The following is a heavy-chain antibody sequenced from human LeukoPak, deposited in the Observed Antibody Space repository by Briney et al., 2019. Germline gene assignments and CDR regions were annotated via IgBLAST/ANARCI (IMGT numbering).Heavy chain of an antibody. J-gene: IGHJ5*02. Sequence: NPGGSLRLSCAASGFTFSSYSMSWVRQAPGKGLEWVSSISRSGTNIYYADSVKGRFTISRDNAKNSLYLQVNSLRAEDTAVYYCARVEGAAAFNPWGQGTLVTVSS. CDR2: ISRSGTNI. CDR3: ARVEGAAAFNP. V-gene: IGHV3-21*01. CDR1: GFTFSSYS. D-gene: IGHD6-13*01.